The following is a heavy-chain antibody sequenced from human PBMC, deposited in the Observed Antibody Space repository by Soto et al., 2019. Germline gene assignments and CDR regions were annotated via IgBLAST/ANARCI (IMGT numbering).Heavy chain of an antibody. Sequence: ASVKVSCKASGYTFTSYGISWVRQAPGQGLEWMGWISAYNGNTNYAQKFQGRVTITADESTSTAYMELSSLRPEDTAVYYCARVRLGGPDWFDPWGQGTLVTVSS. CDR3: ARVRLGGPDWFDP. V-gene: IGHV1-18*01. J-gene: IGHJ5*02. CDR2: ISAYNGNT. D-gene: IGHD3-16*01. CDR1: GYTFTSYG.